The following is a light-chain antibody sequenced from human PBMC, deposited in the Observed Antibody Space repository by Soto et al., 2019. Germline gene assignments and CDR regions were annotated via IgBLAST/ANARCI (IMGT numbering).Light chain of an antibody. CDR2: VAS. Sequence: EIVMTQSPATLSVSPGERATLSCTSSQTIRNNLAWYQQKPGQAPRLLIYVASTRATDIPARFSGSGSGTDFTLTISSLQSEDFAFYYCQQYNSWPLTFGGGTNVEIK. J-gene: IGKJ4*01. CDR1: QTIRNN. V-gene: IGKV3-15*01. CDR3: QQYNSWPLT.